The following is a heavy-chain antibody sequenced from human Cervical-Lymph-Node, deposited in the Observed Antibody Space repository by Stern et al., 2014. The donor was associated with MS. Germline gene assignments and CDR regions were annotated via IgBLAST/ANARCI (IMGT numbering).Heavy chain of an antibody. CDR3: VRSRYCSGGNCFSDWFDP. CDR1: GYSFTNYY. Sequence: VQLVESGAEVKKPGASVKVSCKASGYSFTNYYMHWVRQAPGHGLEWMGMINPSGGTTNYAQKFQGRATMTSDTSTSTVYMELSSLRSEDTAVYYCVRSRYCSGGNCFSDWFDPWGQGTLVTVSS. J-gene: IGHJ5*02. CDR2: INPSGGTT. V-gene: IGHV1-46*03. D-gene: IGHD2-15*01.